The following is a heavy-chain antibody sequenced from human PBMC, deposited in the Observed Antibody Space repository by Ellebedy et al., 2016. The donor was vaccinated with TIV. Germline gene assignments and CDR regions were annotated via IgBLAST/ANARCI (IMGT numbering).Heavy chain of an antibody. D-gene: IGHD3-3*01. J-gene: IGHJ5*02. V-gene: IGHV3-64D*06. Sequence: PGGSLRLSCSASGFTFSDYAMHWVRQAPGKGLEFLAAISANGGSPYYADSVKGRFNIFRDNSKNALYLQMSSLRTDDTAVYHCVNHPYDTNHFYSFLSWGQGTLVTVSS. CDR1: GFTFSDYA. CDR3: VNHPYDTNHFYSFLS. CDR2: ISANGGSP.